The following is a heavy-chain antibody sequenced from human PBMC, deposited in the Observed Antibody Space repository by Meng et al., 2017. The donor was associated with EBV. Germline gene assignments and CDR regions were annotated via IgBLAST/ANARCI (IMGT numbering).Heavy chain of an antibody. J-gene: IGHJ4*02. CDR2: INPNSGGT. V-gene: IGHV1-2*06. CDR3: ARVGIAVAGTGDY. Sequence: QVRLVQSGAEVKKLGASGKVSCKASGYTFTGYYMHWVRQAPGQGLEWMGRINPNSGGTNYAQKFQGRVTMTRDTSISTAYMELSRLRSDDTAVYYCARVGIAVAGTGDYWGQGTLVTVSS. D-gene: IGHD6-19*01. CDR1: GYTFTGYY.